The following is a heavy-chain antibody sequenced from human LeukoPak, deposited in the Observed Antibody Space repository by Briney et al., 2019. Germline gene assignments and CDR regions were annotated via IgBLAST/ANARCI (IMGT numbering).Heavy chain of an antibody. CDR2: ITPIFATP. D-gene: IGHD2-2*02. V-gene: IGHV1-69*13. J-gene: IGHJ4*02. Sequence: SVKVSCKASGCTFSNYAISWVRQAPGQGLEWMGGITPIFATPSYAQKFQGRVTITADESTSTAYMELSGLRSEDTAVYYCARWAGYCRITNCYSAFDYWGQGTLVTVSS. CDR1: GCTFSNYA. CDR3: ARWAGYCRITNCYSAFDY.